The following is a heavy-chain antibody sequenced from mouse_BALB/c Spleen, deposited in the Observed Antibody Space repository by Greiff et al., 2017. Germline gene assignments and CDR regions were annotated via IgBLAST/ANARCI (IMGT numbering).Heavy chain of an antibody. CDR2: IYPGDGDT. D-gene: IGHD2-3*01. Sequence: VQLQQSGAELVRPGSSVKISCKASGYAFSSYWMNWVKQRPGQGLEWIGQIYPGDGDTNYNGKFKGKATLTADKSSSTAYMQLSSLTSEDSAVYFCARSEWLLNYFDYWGQGTTLTVSS. J-gene: IGHJ2*01. V-gene: IGHV1-80*01. CDR3: ARSEWLLNYFDY. CDR1: GYAFSSYW.